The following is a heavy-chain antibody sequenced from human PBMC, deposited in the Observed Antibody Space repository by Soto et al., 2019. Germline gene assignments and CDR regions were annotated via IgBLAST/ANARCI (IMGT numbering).Heavy chain of an antibody. J-gene: IGHJ4*02. CDR1: GGTFSSYA. CDR2: IIPIFGTA. Sequence: SVKVSCKASGGTFSSYAISWVRQAPGQGLEWMGGIIPIFGTANYAQKFQGRVTITADKSTSTAYMELSSLRSEDTAVYYCARGYCSSTSCQPFDYWGQGTLVTVSS. D-gene: IGHD2-2*01. CDR3: ARGYCSSTSCQPFDY. V-gene: IGHV1-69*06.